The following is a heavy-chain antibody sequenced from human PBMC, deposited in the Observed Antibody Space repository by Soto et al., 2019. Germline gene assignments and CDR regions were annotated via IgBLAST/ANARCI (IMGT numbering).Heavy chain of an antibody. V-gene: IGHV3-9*01. Sequence: EVQLGASGGNLEQPGRSLRLFCAASGFIFDDYAMHWGRQPPWKGLEWVSGNSWNSGSIGYADSVKGRCTVSRDNAKKSLYLQMNSRRPDDTALYYCAKDSSSSLLYCDSWGQGTRVSVSS. CDR2: NSWNSGSI. CDR3: AKDSSSSLLYCDS. D-gene: IGHD2-2*01. CDR1: GFIFDDYA. J-gene: IGHJ4*02.